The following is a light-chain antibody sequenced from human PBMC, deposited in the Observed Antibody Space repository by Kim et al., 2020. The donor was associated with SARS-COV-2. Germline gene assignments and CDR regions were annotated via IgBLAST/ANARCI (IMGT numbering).Light chain of an antibody. CDR2: WAS. CDR3: QQYYSTPYT. CDR1: QSVLYSFNNKNY. Sequence: DIVLTQSPDSLAVSLGERATINCKSSQSVLYSFNNKNYLAWHQQKPGQPPKLLIYWASTRESGVPDRFSGSGSGTDFTLTISSLQAEDVAVYYCQQYYSTPYTFGQGTKLEI. J-gene: IGKJ2*01. V-gene: IGKV4-1*01.